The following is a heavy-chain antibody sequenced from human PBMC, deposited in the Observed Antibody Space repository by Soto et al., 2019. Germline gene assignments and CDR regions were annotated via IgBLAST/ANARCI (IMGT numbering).Heavy chain of an antibody. CDR2: ISGSGGST. V-gene: IGHV3-23*01. J-gene: IGHJ4*02. CDR3: AKGTSTWYAPTDY. Sequence: EVRLLESGGGLVQPGGSLRLSCAASGFTFSSYAMTWVRQAPGKGLEWVSTISGSGGSTYYADSVKGRFTISRDNSKNTLYLQMISLRAEDTAVYYCAKGTSTWYAPTDYWGQGALVAVSS. CDR1: GFTFSSYA. D-gene: IGHD6-13*01.